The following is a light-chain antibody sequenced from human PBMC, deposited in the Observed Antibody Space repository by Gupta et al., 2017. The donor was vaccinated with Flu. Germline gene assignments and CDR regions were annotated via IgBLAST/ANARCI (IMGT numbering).Light chain of an antibody. CDR3: SSYAGRNNWV. Sequence: SVTVSCTGTCSDVGGYNYVSWYQQHAAKAHLLMIYGVSRPSAGVPQCFSGSKSAYAASVIVSGLPDEDAADYCRSSYAGRNNWVFGGGTKLTVL. CDR1: CSDVGGYNY. V-gene: IGLV2-8*01. J-gene: IGLJ3*02. CDR2: GVS.